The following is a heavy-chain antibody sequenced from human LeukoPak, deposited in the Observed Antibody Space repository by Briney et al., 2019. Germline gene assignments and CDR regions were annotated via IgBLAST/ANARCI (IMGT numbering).Heavy chain of an antibody. Sequence: TGGSLRLSCAASGSTFSSHTTNWVRQAPGKGLEWISYISSTSSIIYYADSVKGRFTVSRDNAKNSLYLQMSSLRAEDTAVYYCARNLPAADYWGQGTLVTVSS. CDR2: ISSTSSII. J-gene: IGHJ4*02. CDR1: GSTFSSHT. D-gene: IGHD2-2*01. V-gene: IGHV3-48*04. CDR3: ARNLPAADY.